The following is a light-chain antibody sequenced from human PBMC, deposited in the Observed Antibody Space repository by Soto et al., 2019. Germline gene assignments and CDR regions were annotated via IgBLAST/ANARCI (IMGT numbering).Light chain of an antibody. J-gene: IGLJ3*02. V-gene: IGLV2-8*01. Sequence: QSALTQPPTASGSPGQSVTISCTGTSSDVGGYNYGSWYQQYPGRAPKLMIYEVTKRPSGVPDRFSGSKSGNTPSLTVSGLQAEDEADYYCSSYAASNNFYFVFGGGTKLTVL. CDR2: EVT. CDR1: SSDVGGYNY. CDR3: SSYAASNNFYFV.